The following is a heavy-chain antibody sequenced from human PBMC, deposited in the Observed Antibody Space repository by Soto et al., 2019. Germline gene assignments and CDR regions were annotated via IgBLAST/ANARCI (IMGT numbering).Heavy chain of an antibody. D-gene: IGHD2-8*01. J-gene: IGHJ4*02. Sequence: PAVSLRLSCAASGFTFSNAWMSWVRQAPGKGLKWVGRIKSKTDGGTTDYAAPVKGRFTISRDDSKSTLYLQMNSLKTEDTAVYYCMLTPRSRMRSDYWGQGTLVTVSS. CDR2: IKSKTDGGTT. CDR3: MLTPRSRMRSDY. CDR1: GFTFSNAW. V-gene: IGHV3-15*01.